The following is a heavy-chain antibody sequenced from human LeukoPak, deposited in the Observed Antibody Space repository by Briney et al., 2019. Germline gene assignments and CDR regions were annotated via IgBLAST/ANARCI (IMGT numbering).Heavy chain of an antibody. CDR2: INHSGST. V-gene: IGHV4-34*01. CDR3: AAYYGDYVGYLDY. Sequence: SETLPLTCAVYGGSFSGYYWSWIRQPPGKGLEWIGEINHSGSTNYNPSLKSRVTISVDTSKNQFSLKLSSVTAADTAVYYCAAYYGDYVGYLDYWGQGTLVTVSS. D-gene: IGHD4-17*01. J-gene: IGHJ4*02. CDR1: GGSFSGYY.